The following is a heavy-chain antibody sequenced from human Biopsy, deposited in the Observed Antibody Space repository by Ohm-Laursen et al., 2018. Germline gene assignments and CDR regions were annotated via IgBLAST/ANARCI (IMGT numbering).Heavy chain of an antibody. CDR2: INPDGSVK. D-gene: IGHD2-15*01. J-gene: IGHJ4*02. CDR1: GFMFSASW. CDR3: AREAIGYQLPCDD. Sequence: SLRLSCAASGFMFSASWMSWVRQAPGKGLEWVANINPDGSVKYFADSVKGRFTISRDNAENSMYLQMSSLTVDDTAVYYCAREAIGYQLPCDDWGQGTLVTVSS. V-gene: IGHV3-7*01.